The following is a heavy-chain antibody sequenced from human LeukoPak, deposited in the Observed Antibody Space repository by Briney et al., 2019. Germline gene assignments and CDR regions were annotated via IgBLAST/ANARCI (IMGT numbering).Heavy chain of an antibody. CDR1: GYTFTSYY. V-gene: IGHV1-46*01. CDR2: INPSGGST. J-gene: IGHJ4*02. CDR3: ARDVGGATPGQ. Sequence: GVSLKISCKGSGYTFTSYYMHWVRQAPGQGLEWMGIINPSGGSTSYTQKFQGRVTMTRDTSTSTVYMELSSLRSEDTAVYYCARDVGGATPGQWGQGTLVTVSS. D-gene: IGHD1-26*01.